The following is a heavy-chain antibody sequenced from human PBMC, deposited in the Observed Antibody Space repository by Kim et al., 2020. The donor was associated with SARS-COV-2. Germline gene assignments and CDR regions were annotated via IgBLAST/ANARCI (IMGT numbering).Heavy chain of an antibody. CDR1: GYTFTSYA. D-gene: IGHD4-17*01. CDR3: ARTIGATMPDYGDYAETYWYFDL. J-gene: IGHJ2*01. CDR2: INTNTGNP. V-gene: IGHV7-4-1*02. Sequence: ASVKVSCKASGYTFTSYAMNWVRQAPGQGLEWMGWINTNTGNPTYAQGFTGRFVFSLDTSVSTAYLQISSLKAEDTAVYYCARTIGATMPDYGDYAETYWYFDLWGRGTLVTVSS.